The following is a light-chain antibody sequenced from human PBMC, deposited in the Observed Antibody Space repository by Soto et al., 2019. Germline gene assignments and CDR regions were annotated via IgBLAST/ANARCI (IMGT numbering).Light chain of an antibody. V-gene: IGKV1-5*01. Sequence: DIQMTQSPSTLSASVGDSVTITCRASQNIRNWLAWYQQKPGKAPNPLIYDVSSLERGVPSRFSGSGSGTEFTLTISSMQPDDFATFYCQQYNGYSRTFGQGTKVDIK. J-gene: IGKJ1*01. CDR1: QNIRNW. CDR2: DVS. CDR3: QQYNGYSRT.